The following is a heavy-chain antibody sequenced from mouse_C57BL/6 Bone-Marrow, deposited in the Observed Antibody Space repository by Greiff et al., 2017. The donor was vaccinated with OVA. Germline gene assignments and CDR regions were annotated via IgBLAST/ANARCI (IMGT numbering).Heavy chain of an antibody. CDR2: IYPRSGNT. J-gene: IGHJ2*01. V-gene: IGHV1-81*01. CDR3: ARGTYYRTH. Sequence: VKVVESGAELARPGASVKLSCKASGYTFTSYGISWVKQRTGQGLEWIGEIYPRSGNTYYNEKFKGKATLTADKSSSTAYMELRSLTSEDSAVYFCARGTYYRTHWGQGTTLTVSS. CDR1: GYTFTSYG. D-gene: IGHD2-12*01.